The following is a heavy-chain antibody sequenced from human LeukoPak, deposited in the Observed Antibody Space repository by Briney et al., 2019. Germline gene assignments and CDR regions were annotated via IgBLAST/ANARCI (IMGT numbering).Heavy chain of an antibody. Sequence: NASETLSLTCTVSGGSIRSWNDYWGWIRQPPGKGLEYIGSIYYTGTTYYKSSLKSRVTISVDTSKNQFSLKLNSVTAADTAVYYCARDHGYANRFDPWGQGTLVTVSS. J-gene: IGHJ5*02. CDR2: IYYTGTT. CDR3: ARDHGYANRFDP. V-gene: IGHV4-39*07. CDR1: GGSIRSWNDY. D-gene: IGHD5-18*01.